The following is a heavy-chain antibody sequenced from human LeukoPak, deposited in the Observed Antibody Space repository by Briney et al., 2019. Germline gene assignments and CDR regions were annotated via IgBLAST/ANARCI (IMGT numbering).Heavy chain of an antibody. CDR1: GGSIRSYY. V-gene: IGHV4-4*07. CDR2: IYTSGST. Sequence: TLSLTCPVSGGSIRSYYWSWIRQPAGKGLEWIGRIYTSGSTNYNPSLKSRVTMSVDTSKNQFSLKLSSVTAADTAVYYCARESDVDTAMADDAFDIWGQGTMVTVSS. D-gene: IGHD5-18*01. J-gene: IGHJ3*02. CDR3: ARESDVDTAMADDAFDI.